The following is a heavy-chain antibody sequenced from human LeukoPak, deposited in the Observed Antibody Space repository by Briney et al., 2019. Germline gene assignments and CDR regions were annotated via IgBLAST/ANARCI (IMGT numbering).Heavy chain of an antibody. CDR1: GFTFSSYV. CDR2: IWYDGSNK. D-gene: IGHD3-10*01. Sequence: GRSLRLSGAASGFTFSSYVMHWVRQAPGKRLEWVTVIWYDGSNKYYADSVKGRFTISRDNFKNTLYLQMNSLRAEDTAVYYGAREAEELLWFGDLADSWGQGTLVTVSS. CDR3: AREAEELLWFGDLADS. J-gene: IGHJ4*02. V-gene: IGHV3-33*01.